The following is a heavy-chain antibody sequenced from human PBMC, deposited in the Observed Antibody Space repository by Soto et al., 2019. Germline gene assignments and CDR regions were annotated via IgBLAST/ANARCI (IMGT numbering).Heavy chain of an antibody. Sequence: ASVKVSCKASGYTFTSYYMHWVRQAPGQGLEWMGIINPSGGSISYAQKFQGRVTMTRDTSTSTVYMELSSLRSEDTAVYYCAREGRYCSSTSCPGGWFDPWGQGTLVTVSS. CDR1: GYTFTSYY. V-gene: IGHV1-46*01. D-gene: IGHD2-2*01. J-gene: IGHJ5*02. CDR2: INPSGGSI. CDR3: AREGRYCSSTSCPGGWFDP.